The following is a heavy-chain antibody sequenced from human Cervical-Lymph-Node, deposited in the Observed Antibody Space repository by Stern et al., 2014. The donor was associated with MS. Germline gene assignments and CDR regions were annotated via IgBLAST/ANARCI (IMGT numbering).Heavy chain of an antibody. J-gene: IGHJ3*01. CDR2: ISGNSADI. CDR3: AKDTLYSLDGFDL. D-gene: IGHD3-16*01. Sequence: VQLVESGGDLVQPGGSLGLSCAASGFRFDDYDLHWVRQAPGKGLEWVSRISGNSADIAYADSVKGRFTISRDNGKKSLHLQMDSLRLEDTALYYCAKDTLYSLDGFDLWGQGTLVTVSS. CDR1: GFRFDDYD. V-gene: IGHV3-9*01.